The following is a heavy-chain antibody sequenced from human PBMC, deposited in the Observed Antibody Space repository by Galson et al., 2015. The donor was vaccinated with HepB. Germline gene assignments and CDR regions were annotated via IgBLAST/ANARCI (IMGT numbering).Heavy chain of an antibody. CDR3: ARDPRITMVRGVSPPFDY. V-gene: IGHV1-46*01. D-gene: IGHD3-10*01. Sequence: SVKVSCKASGYTFTSYYMHWVRQAPGQGLEWMGMINPSGGSTSYAQKFQGRVTMTRDTSTSTVYMELSSLISEDTAVYYCARDPRITMVRGVSPPFDYWGQGTLVTVSS. CDR2: INPSGGST. J-gene: IGHJ4*02. CDR1: GYTFTSYY.